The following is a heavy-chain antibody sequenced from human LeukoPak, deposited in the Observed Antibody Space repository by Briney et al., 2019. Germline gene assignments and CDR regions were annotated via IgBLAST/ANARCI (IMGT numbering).Heavy chain of an antibody. J-gene: IGHJ4*02. CDR1: GFTFSDYY. CDR3: ARDLHYYGSGSYLGY. D-gene: IGHD3-10*01. V-gene: IGHV3-11*01. Sequence: GGSLRLSCAASGFTFSDYYMSWIRQAPGKGLEWVSYISSSGSTIYYADSVKGRFTTSRDNAKSSLYLQMNSLRAEDTAVYYCARDLHYYGSGSYLGYWGQGTLVTVSS. CDR2: ISSSGSTI.